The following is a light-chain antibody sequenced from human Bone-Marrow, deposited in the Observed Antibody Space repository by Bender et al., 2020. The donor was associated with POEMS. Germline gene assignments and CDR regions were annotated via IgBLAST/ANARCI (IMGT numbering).Light chain of an antibody. J-gene: IGLJ3*02. V-gene: IGLV1-44*01. Sequence: QSALTQPASVPGTPGQRVTISCSGGSSNIGAHAVNWYQHLPGTAPKLLIYSSHRRPSEVPDRFSGSRSGTSASLAISGLQSEDEADYYCAVWDDSLNGWVFGGGTKLTVL. CDR2: SSH. CDR3: AVWDDSLNGWV. CDR1: SSNIGAHA.